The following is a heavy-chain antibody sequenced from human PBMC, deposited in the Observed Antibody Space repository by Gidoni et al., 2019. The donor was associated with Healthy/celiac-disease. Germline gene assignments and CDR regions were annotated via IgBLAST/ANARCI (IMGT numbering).Heavy chain of an antibody. J-gene: IGHJ6*03. CDR2: IYYRGST. CDR3: AREGRGYCSSTSCYEGGEYYYYYYMDV. CDR1: GGSISSYY. V-gene: IGHV4-59*01. D-gene: IGHD2-2*01. Sequence: QVQLQESGPGLVKPSETLSLTCTVPGGSISSYYWSWIRQPPGKGLEWFGLIYYRGSTNSNPSLKSRVTISVDTSKNQFSLKLGSVTAADTAVYYCAREGRGYCSSTSCYEGGEYYYYYYMDVWGKGTTVTVSS.